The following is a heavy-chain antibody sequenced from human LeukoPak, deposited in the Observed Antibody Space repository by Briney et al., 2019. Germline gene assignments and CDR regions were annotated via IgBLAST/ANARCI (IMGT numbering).Heavy chain of an antibody. CDR1: GFTFSSYA. CDR2: ISYDGSNK. D-gene: IGHD3-10*01. Sequence: GGSLRLSCAASGFTFSSYAMHCVPEAPGKGLEWVAVISYDGSNKYSADSVKGRFTISRDNSKNTLYLQMNSLRAEDTAVYYCARDRGGHRGYYFDYWGQGTLVTVSS. CDR3: ARDRGGHRGYYFDY. V-gene: IGHV3-30-3*01. J-gene: IGHJ4*02.